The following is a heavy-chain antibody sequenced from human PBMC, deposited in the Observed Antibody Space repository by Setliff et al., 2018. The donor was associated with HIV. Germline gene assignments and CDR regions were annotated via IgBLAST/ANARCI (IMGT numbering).Heavy chain of an antibody. V-gene: IGHV4-34*01. J-gene: IGHJ4*02. CDR1: GGSFSGYY. Sequence: PSETLSLTCAVYGGSFSGYYWNWIRQPPGEGLEWIGEINPGGSTNYNPSLKSRVTISVDTSKNQFSLRVSSVTAADTALYYCARATGPRFYFDSWGQGTLVTVSS. CDR2: INPGGST. D-gene: IGHD3-16*01. CDR3: ARATGPRFYFDS.